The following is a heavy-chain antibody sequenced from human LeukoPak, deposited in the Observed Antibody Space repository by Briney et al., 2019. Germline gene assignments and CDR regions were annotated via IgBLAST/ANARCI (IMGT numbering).Heavy chain of an antibody. V-gene: IGHV1-46*01. J-gene: IGHJ4*02. CDR3: ASAPLRFLEWFPHPFDY. CDR1: GYTFTSYY. CDR2: INPSGGST. D-gene: IGHD3-3*01. Sequence: ASVKVSCKASGYTFTSYYMHWVRQAPGQGLEWMGIINPSGGSTSYAQKFQGRVTMTRDTSISTAYMELSRLRSDDTAVYYCASAPLRFLEWFPHPFDYWGQGTLVTVSS.